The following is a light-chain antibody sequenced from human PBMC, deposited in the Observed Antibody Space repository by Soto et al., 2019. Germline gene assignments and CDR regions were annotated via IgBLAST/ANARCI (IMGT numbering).Light chain of an antibody. CDR1: QSISSW. Sequence: DIQMTQSPSTLSASVGDRVTITCRASQSISSWLAWYRQKPGEDPKLLIYEGSTLERGVPSSFSGSGSGTEFTLTISSLQPDDFATFYCQQYNTFSRTFGQGTKVEVK. CDR3: QQYNTFSRT. V-gene: IGKV1-5*03. CDR2: EGS. J-gene: IGKJ1*01.